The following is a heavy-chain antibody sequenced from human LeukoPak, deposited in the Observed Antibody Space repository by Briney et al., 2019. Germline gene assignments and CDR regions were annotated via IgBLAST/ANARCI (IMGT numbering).Heavy chain of an antibody. CDR3: ARETPTVLGDY. Sequence: GRSLRLSCTASGFTFSSYSMNWVRQAPGKGLEWVSSISSSSSYIYYADSVKGRFTISRDNAKNSLYLQMNSLRAEDTAVYYCARETPTVLGDYWGQGTLVTVSS. J-gene: IGHJ4*02. CDR1: GFTFSSYS. V-gene: IGHV3-21*01. D-gene: IGHD4-4*01. CDR2: ISSSSSYI.